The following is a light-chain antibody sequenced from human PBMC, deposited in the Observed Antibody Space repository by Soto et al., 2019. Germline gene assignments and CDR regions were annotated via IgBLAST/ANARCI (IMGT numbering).Light chain of an antibody. CDR2: ATD. CDR3: QEYGSSYT. CDR1: QSITSGY. J-gene: IGKJ5*01. V-gene: IGKV3-20*01. Sequence: EIVLTQSPGTLSLSPGERATLSCRASQSITSGYLAWYQQRPGQAPRLLMYATDIGATGVPARFSGSGSGTDFTLTISRLEPEDFAVYFCQEYGSSYTFGQATRLEIK.